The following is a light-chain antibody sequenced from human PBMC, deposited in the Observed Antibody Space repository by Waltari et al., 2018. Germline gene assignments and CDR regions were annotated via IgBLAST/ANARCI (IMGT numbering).Light chain of an antibody. CDR3: GTWDGSLSAVI. V-gene: IGLV1-51*01. CDR1: TSNIGYNY. CDR2: ETH. J-gene: IGLJ2*01. Sequence: QSVLTQPPSVSAAPGQKVTISCSGSTSNIGYNYVSWYQHRPGTAPRLLIYETHLRPSGIPDRFSGSKSGTSATLAISGLQTGDEADYYCGTWDGSLSAVIFGGGTKVTVL.